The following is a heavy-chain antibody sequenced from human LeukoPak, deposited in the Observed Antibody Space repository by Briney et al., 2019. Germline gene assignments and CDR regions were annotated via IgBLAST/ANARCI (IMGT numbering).Heavy chain of an antibody. D-gene: IGHD1-7*01. CDR2: INHSGST. CDR1: GGSFSGCY. V-gene: IGHV4-34*01. J-gene: IGHJ4*02. Sequence: SETLSLTCAVYGGSFSGCYWSWIRQPPGKGLEWIGEINHSGSTNYNPSLKSRVTISVDTSKNQFSPKLRSVTAADTAVYYCARLYGNYQNYFDYWGQGTLVTVSS. CDR3: ARLYGNYQNYFDY.